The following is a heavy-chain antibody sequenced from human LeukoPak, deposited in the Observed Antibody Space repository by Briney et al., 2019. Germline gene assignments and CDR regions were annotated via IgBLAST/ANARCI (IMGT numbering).Heavy chain of an antibody. CDR1: GGSISSYY. V-gene: IGHV4-59*08. J-gene: IGHJ4*02. CDR3: ARHASLILHPPVRGDTYYFDY. CDR2: IYYSGST. Sequence: PSETLSLTCTVSGGSISSYYWSWIRQPPGKGLEWIGYIYYSGSTNYNPSLKSRVTISVDTSKNQFSLKLSSVTAAGTAVYYCARHASLILHPPVRGDTYYFDYWGQGTLVTVSS. D-gene: IGHD3-10*01.